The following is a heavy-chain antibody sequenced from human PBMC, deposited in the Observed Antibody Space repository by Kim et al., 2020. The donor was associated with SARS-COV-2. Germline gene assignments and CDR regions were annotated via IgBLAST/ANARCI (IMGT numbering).Heavy chain of an antibody. D-gene: IGHD3-3*01. J-gene: IGHJ6*02. Sequence: KGRFAISRDNAKNSLYLQMNSLRAEDTAVYYCARDQVGRFLEWLLYGMDVWGQGTTVTVSS. V-gene: IGHV3-11*06. CDR3: ARDQVGRFLEWLLYGMDV.